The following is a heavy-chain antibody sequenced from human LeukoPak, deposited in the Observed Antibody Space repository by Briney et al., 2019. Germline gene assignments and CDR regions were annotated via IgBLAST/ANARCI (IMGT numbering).Heavy chain of an antibody. CDR3: ARDRYYVRDY. Sequence: PGGTLRLSCAASGFTFSSYSMNGVSQAAGKGLEWVSYITGSSSTINYADSAKGRFTISRDKAKNSLYLQMNSLRAEDTAVYYCARDRYYVRDYWGQGTLVTVSS. J-gene: IGHJ4*02. V-gene: IGHV3-48*01. CDR2: ITGSSSTI. D-gene: IGHD3-10*02. CDR1: GFTFSSYS.